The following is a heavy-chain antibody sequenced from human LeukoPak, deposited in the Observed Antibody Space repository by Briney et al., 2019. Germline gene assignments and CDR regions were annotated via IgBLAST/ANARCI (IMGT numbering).Heavy chain of an antibody. CDR2: IRYDGSNK. CDR1: GFTFSSYG. D-gene: IGHD3-22*01. V-gene: IGHV3-30*02. J-gene: IGHJ4*02. Sequence: GGSLRLSCAASGFTFSSYGIQLVRQAPGKGLEWVAFIRYDGSNKYYADSVKGRFTISRDNSKNTLYLQMNSLRAEDTAVYYCAKARSYYDSSGYDYWGQGTLSPSPQ. CDR3: AKARSYYDSSGYDY.